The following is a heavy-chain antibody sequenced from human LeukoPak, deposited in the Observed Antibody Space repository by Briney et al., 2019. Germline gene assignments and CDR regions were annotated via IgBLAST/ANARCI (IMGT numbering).Heavy chain of an antibody. Sequence: GGSLRLSCTGSGFTFGDYAMNWVRQAPGRGLEWVGFIRSKAYGGTPEYAASVKGRFTISRDDSKSIAYLQMNSLKTEDTAVYYCTRVIVATKDYWGQGTLVTVSS. J-gene: IGHJ4*02. V-gene: IGHV3-49*04. D-gene: IGHD5-12*01. CDR2: IRSKAYGGTP. CDR3: TRVIVATKDY. CDR1: GFTFGDYA.